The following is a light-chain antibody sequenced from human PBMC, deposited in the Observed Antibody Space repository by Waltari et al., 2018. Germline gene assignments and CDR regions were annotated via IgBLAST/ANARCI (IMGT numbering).Light chain of an antibody. V-gene: IGLV2-8*01. CDR3: TSYAGSKNV. J-gene: IGLJ1*01. Sequence: QSALPQPPSASGSPGQSVTISCTGTSSDVGAYHYVSWYQQHPGKGPKLMIYEVTKRPPGVPDRFSGSKSGNTASLTVSGLQAEDEADYYCTSYAGSKNVFGTGTKVTVL. CDR1: SSDVGAYHY. CDR2: EVT.